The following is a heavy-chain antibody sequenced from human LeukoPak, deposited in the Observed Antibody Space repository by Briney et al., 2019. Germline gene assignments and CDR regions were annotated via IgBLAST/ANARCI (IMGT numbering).Heavy chain of an antibody. J-gene: IGHJ4*02. CDR3: AREGIVGATRVTDS. D-gene: IGHD1-26*01. V-gene: IGHV3-33*01. CDR1: GFTFSSYG. Sequence: GRSLRLSCAASGFTFSSYGMHWVRQAPGKGLEWVAVIWYDGSNKYYADSVKGRFTISRDNAKNSLYLQMNSLRAEDTAVYYCAREGIVGATRVTDSWGQGTLVTVSS. CDR2: IWYDGSNK.